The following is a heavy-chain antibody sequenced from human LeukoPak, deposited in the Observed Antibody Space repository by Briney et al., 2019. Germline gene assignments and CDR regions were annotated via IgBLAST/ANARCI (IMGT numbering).Heavy chain of an antibody. V-gene: IGHV1-2*02. J-gene: IGHJ4*02. Sequence: ASVKVSCRASGYTFINYYMHWVRQAPGQSLEWMGWINPKSGDTNYAQKFQGRVAMTRDTFISTAYMELNTLRSDDTAMYYCVPSNSFEYYFDYWGQGTLVTVSS. CDR3: VPSNSFEYYFDY. CDR2: INPKSGDT. D-gene: IGHD3-16*01. CDR1: GYTFINYY.